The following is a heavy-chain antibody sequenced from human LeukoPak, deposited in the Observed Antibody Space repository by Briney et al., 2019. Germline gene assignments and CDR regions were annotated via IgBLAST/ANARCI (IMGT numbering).Heavy chain of an antibody. CDR1: GFTFSTYS. Sequence: GGSLRLSCAASGFTFSTYSMSWVRQAPGKGLEWVSSISGSGGNTYYADSVKGRFTISSDNSRNTVFLQMNSLKADDTAVYYCATYRQVLLPFESWGQGTLVTVSS. J-gene: IGHJ4*02. D-gene: IGHD2-8*02. CDR3: ATYRQVLLPFES. V-gene: IGHV3-23*01. CDR2: ISGSGGNT.